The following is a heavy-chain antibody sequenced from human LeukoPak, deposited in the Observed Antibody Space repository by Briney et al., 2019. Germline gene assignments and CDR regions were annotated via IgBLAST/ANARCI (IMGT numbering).Heavy chain of an antibody. Sequence: PSETLSLTCTVSGYSISTGYYWSWIRQPPGKGLEWIGEINHSGSTNYNPSLKSRVTISVDTSKNQFSLRLGSVTAADTAVYYCARHKWLPIDYWGQGTLVTVSS. V-gene: IGHV4-34*01. CDR3: ARHKWLPIDY. J-gene: IGHJ4*02. CDR2: INHSGST. CDR1: GYSISTGYY. D-gene: IGHD3-22*01.